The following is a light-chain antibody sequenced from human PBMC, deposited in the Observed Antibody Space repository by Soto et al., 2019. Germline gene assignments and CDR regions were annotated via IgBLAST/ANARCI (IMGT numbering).Light chain of an antibody. CDR2: DAS. CDR1: QSVSSY. J-gene: IGKJ5*01. Sequence: EIVLTQSPATLSLSPGESATLSCRASQSVSSYLAWYQQKPGQAPRLLIYDASNRATGVPARFSGSGSGTDFTLTISSLEPEDFALYYCQQRNNWPPITFGQGTRLEIK. CDR3: QQRNNWPPIT. V-gene: IGKV3-11*01.